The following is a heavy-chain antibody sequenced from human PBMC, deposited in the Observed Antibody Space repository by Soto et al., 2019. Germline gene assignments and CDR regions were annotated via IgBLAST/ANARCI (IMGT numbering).Heavy chain of an antibody. CDR3: ARDGTYGDYGWFDP. CDR2: IWYDGSNK. J-gene: IGHJ5*02. Sequence: GGSLRLSCAASGFTFSSYGMHWVRQAPGKGLEWVAVIWYDGSNKYYADSVKGRFTISRDNSKNTLYLQMNSLRAEDTAVYYCARDGTYGDYGWFDPWGQGTLVTVSS. V-gene: IGHV3-33*01. CDR1: GFTFSSYG. D-gene: IGHD4-17*01.